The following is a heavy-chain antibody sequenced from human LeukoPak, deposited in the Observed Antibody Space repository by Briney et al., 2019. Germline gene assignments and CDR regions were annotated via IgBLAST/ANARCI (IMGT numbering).Heavy chain of an antibody. J-gene: IGHJ4*02. D-gene: IGHD3-10*01. CDR1: GFTFSRYW. V-gene: IGHV3-7*04. CDR2: INEDGSDK. CDR3: ARDPGRGGDFDH. Sequence: GGSLRLSCAASGFTFSRYWMSWVRQAPGKGLEWVAKINEDGSDKYYVDSVEGRFTISRDNAKNSLCLQMNSLRAEDTAVYYCARDPGRGGDFDHWGQGTLVTVSS.